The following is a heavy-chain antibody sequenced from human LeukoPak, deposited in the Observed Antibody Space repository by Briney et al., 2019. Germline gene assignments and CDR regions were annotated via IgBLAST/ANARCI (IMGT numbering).Heavy chain of an antibody. D-gene: IGHD3-10*01. CDR3: AKLTVGSGSYYNALDY. V-gene: IGHV3-30*18. CDR1: GFTFSSYG. CDR2: ISYDGSNK. Sequence: GRSLRLSCAASGFTFSSYGMHWVRQAPGKGLEWVAVISYDGSNKYYADSVKGRFTISRDSSKNTLYLQMNSLRAEDTAMYYCAKLTVGSGSYYNALDYWGQGTLVTVSS. J-gene: IGHJ4*02.